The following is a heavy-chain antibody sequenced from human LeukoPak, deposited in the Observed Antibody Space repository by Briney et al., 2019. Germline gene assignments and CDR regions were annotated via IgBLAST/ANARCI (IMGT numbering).Heavy chain of an antibody. D-gene: IGHD3-10*01. CDR1: GYTFTSYY. V-gene: IGHV1-18*04. J-gene: IGHJ4*02. Sequence: GASVKVSCKASGYTFTSYYMHWVRQAPGQGLEWMGWISAYNGNTNYAQKLQGRVTMTTDTSTSTAYMELRSLRSDDTAVYYCARDVELGIKDGSGSYTYHDYWGQGTLVTVSS. CDR2: ISAYNGNT. CDR3: ARDVELGIKDGSGSYTYHDY.